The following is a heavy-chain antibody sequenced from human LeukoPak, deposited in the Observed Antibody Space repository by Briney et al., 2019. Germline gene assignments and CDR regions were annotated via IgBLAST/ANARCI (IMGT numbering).Heavy chain of an antibody. Sequence: GGSLRLSCAASGFTFSNYWMSWVRQAPGKGLEWVAFIRYDGSNKYYADSVKGRFTISRDNSKNTLYLQMNSLRAEDTAVYYCAKDVRYCSSTSCYSPHYYYYYMDVWGKGTTVTISS. J-gene: IGHJ6*03. CDR1: GFTFSNYW. V-gene: IGHV3-30*02. CDR3: AKDVRYCSSTSCYSPHYYYYYMDV. CDR2: IRYDGSNK. D-gene: IGHD2-2*01.